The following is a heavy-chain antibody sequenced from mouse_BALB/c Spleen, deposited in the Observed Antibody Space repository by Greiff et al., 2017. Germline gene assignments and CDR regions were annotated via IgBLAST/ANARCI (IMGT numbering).Heavy chain of an antibody. CDR3: APVITDAMDY. D-gene: IGHD2-4*01. J-gene: IGHJ4*01. CDR2: IDPANGNT. CDR1: GFNIKDTY. Sequence: VQLKESGAELVKPGASVKLSCTASGFNIKDTYMHWVKQRPEQGLEWIGRIDPANGNTKYDPKFQGKATITADTSSNTAYLQLSSLTSEDTAVYYCAPVITDAMDYWGQGTSVTVSS. V-gene: IGHV14-3*02.